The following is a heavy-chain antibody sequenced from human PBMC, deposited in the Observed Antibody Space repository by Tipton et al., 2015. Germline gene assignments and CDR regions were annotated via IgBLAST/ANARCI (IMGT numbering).Heavy chain of an antibody. V-gene: IGHV4-39*01. J-gene: IGHJ5*02. Sequence: LRLSCTVPGGSISNSNYYWGWIRQPPGKGLEWIGSLSYSGKTDYNPPLRSRVTISVDTSKNQFSLRLSSVTAADTAVCYCARSLFPETAGLENWFDPWGQGTLVTVSS. CDR3: ARSLFPETAGLENWFDP. CDR2: LSYSGKT. CDR1: GGSISNSNYY. D-gene: IGHD6-13*01.